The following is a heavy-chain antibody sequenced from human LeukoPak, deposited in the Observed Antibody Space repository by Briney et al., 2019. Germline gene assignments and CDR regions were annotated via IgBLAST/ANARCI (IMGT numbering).Heavy chain of an antibody. V-gene: IGHV1-2*02. CDR3: ARGPYPIVVVVAASGGVDY. CDR2: INPNSGGT. Sequence: ASVKVSCKASGYTFPGYYMHWVRQAPGQGLEWMGWINPNSGGTNYAQKFQGRVTMTRDTSISTAYMELSRLRSDDTAVYYCARGPYPIVVVVAASGGVDYWGQGTLVTVSS. CDR1: GYTFPGYY. D-gene: IGHD2-15*01. J-gene: IGHJ4*02.